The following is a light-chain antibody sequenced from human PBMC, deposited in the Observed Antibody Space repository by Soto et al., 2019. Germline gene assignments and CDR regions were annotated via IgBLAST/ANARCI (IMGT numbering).Light chain of an antibody. J-gene: IGKJ5*01. CDR2: DAS. CDR1: QSVSSSY. V-gene: IGKV3D-20*02. CDR3: QQRRSWPPTIT. Sequence: EIVLTQSPGTLSLSPGQRATLSCMASQSVSSSYLAWYQQKPGQAPRLLVYDASYRATDIPPRFSGSGSGTDFTLTISSLEPDDFAVYYCQQRRSWPPTITFGQGTRLEIK.